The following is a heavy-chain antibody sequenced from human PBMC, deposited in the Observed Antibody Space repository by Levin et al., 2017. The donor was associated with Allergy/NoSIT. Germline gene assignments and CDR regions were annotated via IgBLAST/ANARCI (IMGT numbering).Heavy chain of an antibody. CDR3: TRSPPDDGYYNFDY. V-gene: IGHV3-49*03. Sequence: GESQKISCTGSGFNFGDYVMGWCRQSAGEGLEWVGFIRSKAYGGTTEYAASVKGRFTISRDDSKRIAYLQMNGLKIEDTAVYYCTRSPPDDGYYNFDYWAQGTLVTVST. J-gene: IGHJ4*02. D-gene: IGHD3-3*01. CDR1: GFNFGDYV. CDR2: IRSKAYGGTT.